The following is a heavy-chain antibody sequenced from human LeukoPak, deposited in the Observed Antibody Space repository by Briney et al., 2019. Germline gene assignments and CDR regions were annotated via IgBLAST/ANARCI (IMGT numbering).Heavy chain of an antibody. Sequence: SETLSLACTVSGGSISSYYWSWVRQPAVKGLEWIGRIYTSGSTNYNPSLKSRVTMSVDTSKNQFSLELSSVTAADTAVYYCARGGGSSSPIDYWGQGTLVTVSS. V-gene: IGHV4-4*07. J-gene: IGHJ4*02. CDR2: IYTSGST. CDR1: GGSISSYY. CDR3: ARGGGSSSPIDY. D-gene: IGHD6-6*01.